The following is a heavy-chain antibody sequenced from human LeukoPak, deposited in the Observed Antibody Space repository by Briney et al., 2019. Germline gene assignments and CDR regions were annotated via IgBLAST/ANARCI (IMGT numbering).Heavy chain of an antibody. D-gene: IGHD3-10*01. J-gene: IGHJ1*01. Sequence: GGSLRLSCAASGFTVSSNYMSWVRQAPGKGLEWVSVIYSGGSTYYADSVKGRFTISRDNSKNTLYLQMNSLRAEDTAVYYCARDTYGSGSYYFQHWGQGTLVTVSS. V-gene: IGHV3-53*01. CDR1: GFTVSSNY. CDR3: ARDTYGSGSYYFQH. CDR2: IYSGGST.